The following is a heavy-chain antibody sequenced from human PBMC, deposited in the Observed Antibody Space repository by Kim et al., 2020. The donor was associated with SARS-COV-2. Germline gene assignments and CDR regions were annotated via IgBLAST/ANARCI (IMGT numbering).Heavy chain of an antibody. V-gene: IGHV3-23*01. CDR3: AKDNPTSVVVPAAIDY. CDR2: ISGSGGST. Sequence: GGSLRFSCAASGFTFSSYAMSWVRQAPGKGLEWVSAISGSGGSTYYADSVKGRFTISRDNSKNTLYLQMNSLRAEDTAVYYCAKDNPTSVVVPAAIDYWGQGTLVTVSS. CDR1: GFTFSSYA. D-gene: IGHD2-2*01. J-gene: IGHJ4*02.